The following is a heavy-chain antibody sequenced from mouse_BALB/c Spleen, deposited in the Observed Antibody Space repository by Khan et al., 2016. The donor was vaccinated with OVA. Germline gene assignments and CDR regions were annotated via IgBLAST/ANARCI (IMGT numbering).Heavy chain of an antibody. V-gene: IGHV1-81*01. CDR1: GYTFTDYV. Sequence: QVQLQQSEPELVKPGASVKMSCKASGYTFTDYVLTWVKQRTGQGLEWIGEIYPGSNNTYYNEKFKGKATLTADKSSNTAYIQLSSLTFEDSAVYFCARGGYGTSGAYWGQGTLVTVSA. D-gene: IGHD1-1*01. CDR2: IYPGSNNT. J-gene: IGHJ3*01. CDR3: ARGGYGTSGAY.